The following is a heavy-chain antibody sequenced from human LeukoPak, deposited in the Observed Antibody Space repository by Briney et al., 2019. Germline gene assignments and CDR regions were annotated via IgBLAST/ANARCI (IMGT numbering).Heavy chain of an antibody. V-gene: IGHV4-39*01. D-gene: IGHD5-18*01. CDR1: GGSISSGNFF. CDR3: ARSGYIYGADAFDL. CDR2: MYHTGTT. Sequence: PSETLSLTYTVSGGSISSGNFFWGWIRQPPGKGLEWIGSMYHTGTTSYNPSLKGRVTISVDTSKNQFSLKLNSVTAAGTALYYCARSGYIYGADAFDLWGQGAVVTVSS. J-gene: IGHJ3*01.